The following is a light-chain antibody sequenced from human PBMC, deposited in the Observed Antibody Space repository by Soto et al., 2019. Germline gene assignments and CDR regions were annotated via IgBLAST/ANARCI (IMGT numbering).Light chain of an antibody. J-gene: IGKJ5*01. V-gene: IGKV3-15*01. CDR1: QSVSSN. CDR3: QQYNNWPIT. CDR2: GAS. Sequence: EIVITQSPATLSVSPGERATLSCRASQSVSSNLAWYQQKPGQAPRLLIYGASTRATGIPATFSGSGSGTEFTLTISSLQSEDFAVYYCQQYNNWPITFGQGTRLEIK.